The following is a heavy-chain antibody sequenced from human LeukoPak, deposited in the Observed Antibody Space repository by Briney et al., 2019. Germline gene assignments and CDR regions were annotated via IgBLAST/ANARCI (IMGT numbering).Heavy chain of an antibody. CDR2: ISAYNGNT. CDR1: GYTFTSYG. V-gene: IGHV1-18*01. J-gene: IGHJ4*02. D-gene: IGHD5-12*01. Sequence: ASVKVSCKASGYTFTSYGISWVRQAPGQGLEWMGWISAYNGNTNYAQKLQGRVTMTTDTSTSTAYMELRSLRSDDTAVYYCARRPIVATITAYFDYWGQGTLVTVSS. CDR3: ARRPIVATITAYFDY.